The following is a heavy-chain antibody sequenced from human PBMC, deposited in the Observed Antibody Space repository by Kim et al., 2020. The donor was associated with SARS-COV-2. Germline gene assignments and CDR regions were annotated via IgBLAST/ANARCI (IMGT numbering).Heavy chain of an antibody. D-gene: IGHD5-18*01. Sequence: TKDSQKFQGRVTITRDTSASTAYMELSSLRSEDTAVYYCATTAPPHAFDIWGQGTMVTVSS. V-gene: IGHV1-3*01. CDR3: ATTAPPHAFDI. J-gene: IGHJ3*02. CDR2: T.